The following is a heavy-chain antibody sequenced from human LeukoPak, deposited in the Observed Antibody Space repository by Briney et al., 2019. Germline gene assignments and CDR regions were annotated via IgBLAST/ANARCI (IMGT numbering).Heavy chain of an antibody. CDR1: GFTLSSYG. J-gene: IGHJ6*02. CDR2: ISYDGSNK. V-gene: IGHV3-30*18. Sequence: GGSLRLSCAASGFTLSSYGMHWVRQAPGKGLEWVAVISYDGSNKYYADSVKGRFTISRDNSKNTLYLQMNSLRAEDTAVYYCAKGAPMDVWGQGTTVTVSS. CDR3: AKGAPMDV.